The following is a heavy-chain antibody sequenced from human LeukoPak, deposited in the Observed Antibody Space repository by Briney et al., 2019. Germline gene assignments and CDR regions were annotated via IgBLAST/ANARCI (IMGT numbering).Heavy chain of an antibody. CDR1: GGSISSYY. CDR3: ASWDSSGWSSLDY. J-gene: IGHJ4*02. Sequence: PSETLSLTCTVSGGSISSYYWSWIRQPPGKGLEWIGYIYYSGSTNYNPSLKSRVTISVDTSKNQFSLKLSSVTAADTAVYYCASWDSSGWSSLDYWGQGTLVTVSS. D-gene: IGHD6-19*01. CDR2: IYYSGST. V-gene: IGHV4-59*01.